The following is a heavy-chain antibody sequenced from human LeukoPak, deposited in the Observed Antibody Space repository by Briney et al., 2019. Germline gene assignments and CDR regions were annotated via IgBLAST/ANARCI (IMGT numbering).Heavy chain of an antibody. D-gene: IGHD3-16*01. V-gene: IGHV3-11*04. CDR2: ISSSGSTI. Sequence: GGSLRLSCAASGFTFSDYYMSWIRQAPGKGLEWVSYISSSGSTIYYADSVKGRFTISRDNAKNSLYLQMNSLRAEDTAVYYCVKGMLNYYYMDAWGKGTTVTVSS. CDR1: GFTFSDYY. CDR3: VKGMLNYYYMDA. J-gene: IGHJ6*03.